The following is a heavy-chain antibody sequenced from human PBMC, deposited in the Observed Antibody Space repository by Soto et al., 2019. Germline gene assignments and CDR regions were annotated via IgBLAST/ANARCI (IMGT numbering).Heavy chain of an antibody. CDR2: ISYDGSNK. D-gene: IGHD6-6*01. CDR1: GFTFSSYA. CDR3: ARPKYSSSSLSYYGMDV. Sequence: GGSLRLSCAASGFTFSSYAMHWVRQAPGKGLEWVAVISYDGSNKYYADSVKGRFTISRDNSKNTLYLQMNSLRAEDTAVYYCARPKYSSSSLSYYGMDVRGQGTTVTVSS. J-gene: IGHJ6*02. V-gene: IGHV3-30-3*01.